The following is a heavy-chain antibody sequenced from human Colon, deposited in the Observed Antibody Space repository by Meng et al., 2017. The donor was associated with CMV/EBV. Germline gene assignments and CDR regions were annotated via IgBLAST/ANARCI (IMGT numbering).Heavy chain of an antibody. CDR1: GYSFSDYY. CDR2: INPKSGGT. Sequence: ASVKVSCKPSGYSFSDYYIHWVRQAPGQGLEWMGWINPKSGGTKYAQKFQGRVTLTTDTSIGTAYMELSRLTSDDTAVYYCARAFWSGHYPDYWGQGTLVTVSS. CDR3: ARAFWSGHYPDY. J-gene: IGHJ4*02. D-gene: IGHD3-3*01. V-gene: IGHV1-2*02.